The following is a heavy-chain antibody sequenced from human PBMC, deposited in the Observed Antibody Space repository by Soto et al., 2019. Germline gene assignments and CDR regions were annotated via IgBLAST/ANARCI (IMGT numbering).Heavy chain of an antibody. J-gene: IGHJ5*02. CDR1: GFTFGSYS. CDR3: ARGWGCSSGSCYFTS. D-gene: IGHD2-15*01. CDR2: ISSTSSAI. Sequence: DVQLVESGGGLVQPGGSLTLSCAASGFTFGSYSMNWVRQAPGKGLEWVSYISSTSSAIWYADSLKGRFIISRDNAENSLYLQMHSLGAEDTAVYFCARGWGCSSGSCYFTSWGQGTLVTVSS. V-gene: IGHV3-48*04.